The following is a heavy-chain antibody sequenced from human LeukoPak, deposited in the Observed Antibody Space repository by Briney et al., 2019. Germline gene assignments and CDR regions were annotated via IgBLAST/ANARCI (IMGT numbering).Heavy chain of an antibody. CDR2: INHSGST. CDR1: GGSFSGYY. J-gene: IGHJ6*02. CDR3: ARAVYDFWSGYYSAGYYYGMDV. D-gene: IGHD3-3*01. V-gene: IGHV4-34*01. Sequence: PSETLSLTCAVYGGSFSGYYWSWIRQPPGKGLEWIGEINHSGSTNYNPSLKSRVTISVDTSKNQFSLKLSSVTAADTAVYYCARAVYDFWSGYYSAGYYYGMDVWGQGTTVTVSS.